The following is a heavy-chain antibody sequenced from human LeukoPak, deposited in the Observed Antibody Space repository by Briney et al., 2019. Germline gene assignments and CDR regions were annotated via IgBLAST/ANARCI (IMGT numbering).Heavy chain of an antibody. CDR3: ARDQRGFDY. D-gene: IGHD6-25*01. Sequence: DYWMTWVRQPPGKGLEWIGYIYYSGSTYYNPSLKSRVTISVDTSKNQFSLKLSSVTAADTAVYYCARDQRGFDYWGQGTLVTVSS. CDR2: IYYSGST. V-gene: IGHV4-30-4*08. CDR1: DYW. J-gene: IGHJ4*02.